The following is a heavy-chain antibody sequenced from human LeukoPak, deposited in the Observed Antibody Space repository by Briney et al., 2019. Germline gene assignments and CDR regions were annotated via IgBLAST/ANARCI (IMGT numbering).Heavy chain of an antibody. J-gene: IGHJ5*02. V-gene: IGHV4-39*07. CDR1: GGSISSSSYY. Sequence: SETLSLTCTVSGGSISSSSYYWGWIRQPPGKGLEWIGSIYYSGSTYYNPSLKSRVTISVDTSKNQFSLKLKYVTAADTAVYYCARGGYYGSGNDFRFDPWGQGTLVTASS. CDR3: ARGGYYGSGNDFRFDP. CDR2: IYYSGST. D-gene: IGHD3-10*01.